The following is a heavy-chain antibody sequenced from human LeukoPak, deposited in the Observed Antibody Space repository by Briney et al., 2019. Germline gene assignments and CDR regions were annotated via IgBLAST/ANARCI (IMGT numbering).Heavy chain of an antibody. Sequence: PGRSLRLSCAASGFTFDDYAMHWVRQAPGKGLEWVSGISWNSGSIGYADSVKGRFTISRDNAKNSLYLQMNSLRAEDTALYYCAKDKGYGDYVDYWGQGTLVTVSS. CDR1: GFTFDDYA. CDR2: ISWNSGSI. J-gene: IGHJ4*02. V-gene: IGHV3-9*01. D-gene: IGHD4-17*01. CDR3: AKDKGYGDYVDY.